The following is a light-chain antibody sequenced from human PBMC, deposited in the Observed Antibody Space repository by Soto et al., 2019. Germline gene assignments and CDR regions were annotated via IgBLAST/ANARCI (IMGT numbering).Light chain of an antibody. CDR3: CSYVGSDTYVI. CDR2: EVS. J-gene: IGLJ2*01. CDR1: SSDIGDYDY. V-gene: IGLV2-23*02. Sequence: QSALTQPASVSGSPGQSITISCTGTSSDIGDYDYVSWYQQHPGKAPKLLISEVSNRPSGVSNRFSGSKSGNTASLTISGLQAEDEAHYYCCSYVGSDTYVIFGGGTKLTVL.